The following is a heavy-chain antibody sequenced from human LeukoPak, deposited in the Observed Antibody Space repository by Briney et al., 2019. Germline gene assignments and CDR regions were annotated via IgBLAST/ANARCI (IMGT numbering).Heavy chain of an antibody. J-gene: IGHJ4*02. Sequence: GGPLTLSCAVSGFTVSGYYMSWVRQAPGKGLEWVSVIFIGGSTYYADSVKGRFTISRDISKNTLYLQMNSLGVADTAVYYCARDRGMYYYGGFCYWGRGGLVTVSS. V-gene: IGHV3-66*01. CDR2: IFIGGST. CDR1: GFTVSGYY. CDR3: ARDRGMYYYGGFCY. D-gene: IGHD3-10*01.